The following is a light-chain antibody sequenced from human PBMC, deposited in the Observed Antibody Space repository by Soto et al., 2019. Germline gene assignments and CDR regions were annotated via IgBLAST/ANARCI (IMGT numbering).Light chain of an antibody. Sequence: IKMNQCPDSVSASLGDRLTITCRASQGIRSSLAWYQQTPGKAPKLLIYAASTLQSGVPSKLSDIECGTHFTLTISSLQPEEGTTDDGQQSYSTSITFCQGTRLEIK. CDR2: AAS. J-gene: IGKJ5*01. V-gene: IGKV1-12*01. CDR1: QGIRSS. CDR3: QQSYSTSIT.